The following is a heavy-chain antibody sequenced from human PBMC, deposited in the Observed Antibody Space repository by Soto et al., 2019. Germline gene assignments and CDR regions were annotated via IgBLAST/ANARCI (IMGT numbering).Heavy chain of an antibody. V-gene: IGHV3-7*01. J-gene: IGHJ6*02. CDR1: GFTFSSYW. CDR3: ARDXWFGFEGSYYYYYGMDA. Sequence: GGSLRLSCAASGFTFSSYWMSWVRQAPGKGLEWVANIKQDGSEKYYVDSVKGRFTISRDNAKNSLYLQMNSLRAEDTAVYYCARDXWFGFEGSYYYYYGMDAWGQGTTVTVSS. D-gene: IGHD3-10*01. CDR2: IKQDGSEK.